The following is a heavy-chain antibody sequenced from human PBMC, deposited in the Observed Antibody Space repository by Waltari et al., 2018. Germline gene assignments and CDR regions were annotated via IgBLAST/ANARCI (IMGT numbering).Heavy chain of an antibody. CDR1: GYTFISYD. V-gene: IGHV1-8*01. CDR2: RNPNTGAA. D-gene: IGHD1-1*01. CDR3: ARGDNWNDRLDF. Sequence: QVQLVQSGAEVKKPGTSVRVSCKASGYTFISYDINWVRQAPVQGLEWIAWRNPNTGAARFAQNFQDRVTMTRSTSETTAYMEISDLTSHDTAVYYCARGDNWNDRLDFWGQGTKVTVSS. J-gene: IGHJ3*01.